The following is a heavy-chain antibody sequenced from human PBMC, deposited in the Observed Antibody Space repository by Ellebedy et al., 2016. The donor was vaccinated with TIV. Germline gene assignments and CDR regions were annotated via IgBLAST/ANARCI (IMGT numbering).Heavy chain of an antibody. D-gene: IGHD3-22*01. CDR1: GFTFSSYA. J-gene: IGHJ4*02. CDR2: ISYDGSEK. CDR3: ATSAVGHSHGYYFDY. Sequence: PGGSLRLSCTVSGFTFSSYAIHWVRLAPGKGLEWVTLISYDGSEKYNADSVKGRFTISRDNSKNTVYLQMNSLRAEDPAVYYCATSAVGHSHGYYFDYWGQGTLVTVSA. V-gene: IGHV3-30-3*01.